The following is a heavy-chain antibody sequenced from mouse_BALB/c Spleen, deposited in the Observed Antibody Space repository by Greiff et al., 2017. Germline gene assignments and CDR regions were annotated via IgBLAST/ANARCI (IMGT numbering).Heavy chain of an antibody. D-gene: IGHD2-4*01. CDR3: ARGYYDYDEAPFAY. V-gene: IGHV3-2*02. CDR1: GYSITSDYA. Sequence: EVKVEESGPGLVKPSQSLSLTCTVTGYSITSDYAWNWIRQFPGNKLEWMGYISYSGSTSYNPSLKSRISITRDTSKNQFFLQLNSVTTEDTATYYCARGYYDYDEAPFAYWGQGTLVTVSA. CDR2: ISYSGST. J-gene: IGHJ3*01.